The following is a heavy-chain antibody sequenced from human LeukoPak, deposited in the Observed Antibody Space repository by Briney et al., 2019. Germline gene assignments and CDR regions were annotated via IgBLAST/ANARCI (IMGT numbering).Heavy chain of an antibody. CDR1: GGSISGSSYY. Sequence: SETLSLTCTVSGGSISGSSYYWGWIRQPPGKGLEWIGSIYYSGSTYYNPSLKSRVTISVDTSKNQFSLKLSSVTAADTAVYYCARWKGYDVLTGYYMFFDYWGQGTLVTVSS. CDR3: ARWKGYDVLTGYYMFFDY. J-gene: IGHJ4*02. D-gene: IGHD3-9*01. CDR2: IYYSGST. V-gene: IGHV4-39*01.